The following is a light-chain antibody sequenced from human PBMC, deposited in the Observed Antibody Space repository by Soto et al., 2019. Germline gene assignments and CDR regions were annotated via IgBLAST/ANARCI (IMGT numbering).Light chain of an antibody. J-gene: IGKJ5*01. CDR1: ESIARH. CDR2: AAS. Sequence: DIQMTQSPSSLSASVGDRVTITCRASESIARHLNWYQQKPGKAPKLLIYAASSLQNGVPSRFRGGGSGTDFTLTISNLQPEDFATYYCQQSYSTLSITFGQGTLLEIK. V-gene: IGKV1-39*01. CDR3: QQSYSTLSIT.